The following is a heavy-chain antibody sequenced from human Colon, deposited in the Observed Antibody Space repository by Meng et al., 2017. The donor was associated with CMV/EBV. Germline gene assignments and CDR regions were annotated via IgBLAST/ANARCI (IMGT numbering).Heavy chain of an antibody. V-gene: IGHV3-23*01. Sequence: GESLKISCAASGFTFRTYAMSWVRQAPGKGLEWVSAISGTGVTFYGDSVKGRFTISRDNSNNTVFLQMSSLKAEDTAVYYCATGSTAYQRIDQFAYWGQGTLVTVSS. D-gene: IGHD2-2*01. CDR1: GFTFRTYA. CDR3: ATGSTAYQRIDQFAY. J-gene: IGHJ4*02. CDR2: ISGTGVT.